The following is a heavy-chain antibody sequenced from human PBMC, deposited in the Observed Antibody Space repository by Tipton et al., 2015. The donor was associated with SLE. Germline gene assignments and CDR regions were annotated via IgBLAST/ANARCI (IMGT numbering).Heavy chain of an antibody. D-gene: IGHD4-11*01. V-gene: IGHV1-2*02. Sequence: QSGAEVKKTGASVRVSCKASGYTFTGYYLHWVRQAPGQGLEWMGWINPISGGTDYAQKFQDRVTMTRDTSITTAYLDLTRLRSDDTAVYYCARNLPSSSNYWFDTCYFDFWGQGTLVTVSS. CDR2: INPISGGT. CDR1: GYTFTGYY. J-gene: IGHJ4*02. CDR3: ARNLPSSSNYWFDTCYFDF.